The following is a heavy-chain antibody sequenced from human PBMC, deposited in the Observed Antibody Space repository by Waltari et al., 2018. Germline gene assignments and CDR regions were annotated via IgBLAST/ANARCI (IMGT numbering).Heavy chain of an antibody. Sequence: QLQLQESGPGLVKPSETLSLTCTVSGGSISSSSYYWGWIRQPPGKGLEWIGSIYYSGSTYYNPSLKSRVTISVDTSKNQFSLKLSSVTAEDTAVYYCARAPWDSSGWSVDYWGQGTLVTVSS. J-gene: IGHJ4*02. V-gene: IGHV4-39*07. CDR1: GGSISSSSYY. CDR3: ARAPWDSSGWSVDY. D-gene: IGHD6-19*01. CDR2: IYYSGST.